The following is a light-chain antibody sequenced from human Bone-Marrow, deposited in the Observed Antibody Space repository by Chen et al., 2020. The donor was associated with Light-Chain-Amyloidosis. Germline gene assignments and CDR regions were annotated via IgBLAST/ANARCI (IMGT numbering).Light chain of an antibody. CDR1: SSDVGGSEY. Sequence: QSALTQPRSESGSPGQSVTISCTGTSSDVGGSEYVSWYQQYPGKVPKLMIYDVSKRPSGVSDRFSASKSGNTASLTISGLQAEDEADYYCCSHAGTYVIFGGGTKLTVL. CDR2: DVS. CDR3: CSHAGTYVI. V-gene: IGLV2-11*01. J-gene: IGLJ2*01.